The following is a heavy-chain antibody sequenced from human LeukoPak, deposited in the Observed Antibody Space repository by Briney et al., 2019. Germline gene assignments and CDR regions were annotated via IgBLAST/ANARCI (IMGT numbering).Heavy chain of an antibody. CDR1: GGTFSSYA. Sequence: SVKVSCKASGGTFSSYAISWVRQAPGQGLEWLGRIIPILGIANYAQKFQGRVTITADKSTSTAYMELSSLRSEDTAVYYCARFDYDILTGYIRNYFDYWGQGTLVTVSS. D-gene: IGHD3-9*01. CDR3: ARFDYDILTGYIRNYFDY. J-gene: IGHJ4*02. V-gene: IGHV1-69*04. CDR2: IIPILGIA.